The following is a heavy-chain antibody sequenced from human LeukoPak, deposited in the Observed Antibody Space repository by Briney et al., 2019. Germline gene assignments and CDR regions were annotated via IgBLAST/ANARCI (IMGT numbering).Heavy chain of an antibody. CDR3: ASIVGDDSSGYYYHDAFDI. CDR1: GFTFSSYG. D-gene: IGHD3-22*01. J-gene: IGHJ3*02. Sequence: GGSLRLSCAASGFTFSSYGMHWVRQAPGKGLEWVAVIWYGGSNKYYADSVKGRFTISRDNSKNTLYLQMNSLRAEDTAVYYCASIVGDDSSGYYYHDAFDIWGQGTMVTVSS. CDR2: IWYGGSNK. V-gene: IGHV3-33*08.